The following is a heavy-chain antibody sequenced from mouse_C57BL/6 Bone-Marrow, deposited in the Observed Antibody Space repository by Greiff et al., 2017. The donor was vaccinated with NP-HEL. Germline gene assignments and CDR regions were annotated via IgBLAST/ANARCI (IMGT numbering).Heavy chain of an antibody. D-gene: IGHD1-1*01. CDR2: ISDGGSYT. V-gene: IGHV5-4*01. J-gene: IGHJ3*01. CDR1: GFTFSSYA. CDR3: ARDYYGSRGAY. Sequence: EVKVVESGGGLVKPGGSLKLSCAASGFTFSSYAMSWVRQTPEKRLEWVATISDGGSYTYYPDNVKGRFTISRDNAKNNLYLQMSHLKSEDTAMYYCARDYYGSRGAYWGQGTLVTVSA.